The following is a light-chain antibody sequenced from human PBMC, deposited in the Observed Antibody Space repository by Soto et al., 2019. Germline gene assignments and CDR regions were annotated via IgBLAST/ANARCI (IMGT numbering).Light chain of an antibody. V-gene: IGKV1-9*01. CDR2: GAS. J-gene: IGKJ3*01. CDR3: QQLNTFPPFFT. Sequence: DIQLTQSPSFLSASVGDRVTITCRASQGIRSYLAWYRQRPGKAPELLIYGASTLRPGGASRFSGSGSGTEFTLTISSLQPEDSATYFCQQLNTFPPFFTFGPGTKVDIK. CDR1: QGIRSY.